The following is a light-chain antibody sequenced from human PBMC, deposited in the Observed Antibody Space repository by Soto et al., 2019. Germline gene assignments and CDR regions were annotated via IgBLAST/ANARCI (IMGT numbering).Light chain of an antibody. CDR2: GVS. J-gene: IGKJ5*01. Sequence: EIVLTQSPGTLSFSPGERATLTCRASQSVSYNCLAWYQQKPGQAPRLLIYGVSSRATGIPARFSGSGSGTDFTLTISSLEPEDFAVYYCQQRSDWPRITFGQGTRLEI. V-gene: IGKV3D-20*02. CDR3: QQRSDWPRIT. CDR1: QSVSYNC.